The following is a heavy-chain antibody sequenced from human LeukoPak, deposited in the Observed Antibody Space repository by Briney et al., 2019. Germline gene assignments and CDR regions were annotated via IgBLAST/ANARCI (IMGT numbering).Heavy chain of an antibody. CDR2: IKSKTDGGTT. J-gene: IGHJ4*02. CDR3: ANISPRLRQTPRG. Sequence: PGGSLRLSCAASGFTFSNAWMSWVRQAPGKGLEWVGRIKSKTDGGTTDYAAPVKGRFTISRDDSKNTLYLQMNSLRAEDTAVYYCANISPRLRQTPRGWGQGTLVTVSS. V-gene: IGHV3-15*01. CDR1: GFTFSNAW. D-gene: IGHD3-16*01.